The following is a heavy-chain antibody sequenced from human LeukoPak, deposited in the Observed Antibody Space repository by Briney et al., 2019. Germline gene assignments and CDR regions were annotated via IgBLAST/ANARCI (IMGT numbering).Heavy chain of an antibody. CDR3: ARAVRGPFDL. J-gene: IGHJ2*01. Sequence: PSETLSLTCAVYGGSFSGYYWSWIRQPPGKGLEWIGEINHSGSTNYNPSLKSRVTISVDTSKNQFSPKLSSVTTADTAVYYCARAVRGPFDLWGRGTLVTVSS. CDR2: INHSGST. CDR1: GGSFSGYY. V-gene: IGHV4-34*01.